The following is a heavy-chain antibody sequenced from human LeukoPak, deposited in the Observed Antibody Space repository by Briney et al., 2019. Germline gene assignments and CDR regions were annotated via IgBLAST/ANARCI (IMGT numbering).Heavy chain of an antibody. CDR2: IYYSGST. V-gene: IGHV4-61*01. Sequence: SETLSLTCTVSGGSVSSGSYYWSWIRQPPGKGLEWIGYIYYSGSTNYNPSLKSRVTISVDTSKNQFSLKLSSVTAADTAMYYCARDGRIAVAGFYYYYGMDVWGQGTTVTVSS. D-gene: IGHD6-19*01. CDR3: ARDGRIAVAGFYYYYGMDV. J-gene: IGHJ6*02. CDR1: GGSVSSGSYY.